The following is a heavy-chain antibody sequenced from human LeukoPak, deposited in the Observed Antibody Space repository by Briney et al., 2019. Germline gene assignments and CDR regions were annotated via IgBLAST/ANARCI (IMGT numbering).Heavy chain of an antibody. CDR1: GGSIRGYS. J-gene: IGHJ6*03. CDR2: INHSGST. D-gene: IGHD3-22*01. V-gene: IGHV4-34*01. CDR3: ARGRPDYYDSSGYSHYYFYYYMDV. Sequence: SETLSLTCAVYGGSIRGYSWTWIRQPPGKGLEWIGEINHSGSTSYNPSLKCRVTISVDTSKNQFSLKLSSVTAADTAVYFCARGRPDYYDSSGYSHYYFYYYMDVWGKGTTVTVSS.